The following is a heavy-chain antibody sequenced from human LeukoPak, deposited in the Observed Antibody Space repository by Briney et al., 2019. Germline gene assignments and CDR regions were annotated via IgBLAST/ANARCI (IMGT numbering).Heavy chain of an antibody. V-gene: IGHV2-5*01. CDR2: ISWNDDK. CDR3: AHRTTVTTKVDCFDP. Sequence: SGPTLVIPTQTLTLTCTFSGFSLSTSGVGVGWIRQPPGTALEWLALISWNDDKRYSPSLKTRLTITKDTSKNQVVLTMTNMDPVDTATYYCAHRTTVTTKVDCFDPWGQGTLVTVSS. D-gene: IGHD4-17*01. CDR1: GFSLSTSGVG. J-gene: IGHJ5*02.